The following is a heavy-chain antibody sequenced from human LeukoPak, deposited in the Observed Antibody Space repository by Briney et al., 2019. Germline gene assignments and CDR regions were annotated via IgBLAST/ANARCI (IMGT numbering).Heavy chain of an antibody. J-gene: IGHJ6*03. CDR3: AREYSSSYYYYYYYMDV. CDR1: GYTFTRYY. Sequence: ASVKVSCKASGYTFTRYYMHWVRQAPGQGLEWMGWINPNSGGTNYAQKFQGRVTMTRDASISTAYMELSRLRSDDTAVYYCAREYSSSYYYYYYYMDVWGKGTTVTVSS. D-gene: IGHD6-6*01. V-gene: IGHV1-2*02. CDR2: INPNSGGT.